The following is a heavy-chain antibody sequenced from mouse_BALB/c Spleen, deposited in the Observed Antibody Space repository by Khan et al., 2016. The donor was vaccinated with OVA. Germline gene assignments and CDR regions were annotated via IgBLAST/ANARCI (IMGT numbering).Heavy chain of an antibody. CDR1: GYTFTDYI. D-gene: IGHD1-2*01. J-gene: IGHJ3*01. CDR3: ARSGYGSFAY. V-gene: IGHV1S29*02. Sequence: EVQLQQSGPDLVKPGASVKISCRASGYTFTDYILDWVKQSHGKSLDWIGYIYPNNGDTGYNQKFKTKATLTVDISSSTAYMELRSLTSEDSAVYYCARSGYGSFAYWGQGTLVTVSA. CDR2: IYPNNGDT.